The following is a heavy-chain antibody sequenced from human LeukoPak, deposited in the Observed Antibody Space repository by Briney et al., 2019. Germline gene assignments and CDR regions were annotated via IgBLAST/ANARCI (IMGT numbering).Heavy chain of an antibody. CDR2: IYYSGST. CDR1: GGSISSYY. CDR3: ARGPDSFAVTLAYYYGMDV. Sequence: PSETLSLTCTVSGGSISSYYWSWIRQPPGKGLEWIGYIYYSGSTNYNPSLKSRVTISVDTSKNQFSLKLSSVTAADTAVYYCARGPDSFAVTLAYYYGMDVWGKGTTVTVSS. J-gene: IGHJ6*04. D-gene: IGHD4-17*01. V-gene: IGHV4-59*01.